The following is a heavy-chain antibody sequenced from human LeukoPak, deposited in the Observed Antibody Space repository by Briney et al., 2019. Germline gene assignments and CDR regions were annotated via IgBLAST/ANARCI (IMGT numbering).Heavy chain of an antibody. J-gene: IGHJ5*02. Sequence: SETLSLTCAVYGGSFSGYYWSWIRQPPGKGLEWIGEINHSGSTNYNPSLKSRVTISVDTSKDQFSLKLSSVTAADTAVYYCASGCEGAGPNWFDPWGQGTLVTVSS. CDR2: INHSGST. V-gene: IGHV4-34*01. CDR3: ASGCEGAGPNWFDP. D-gene: IGHD1-26*01. CDR1: GGSFSGYY.